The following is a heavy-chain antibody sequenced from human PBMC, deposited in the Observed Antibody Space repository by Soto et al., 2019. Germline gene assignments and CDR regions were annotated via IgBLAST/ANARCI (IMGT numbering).Heavy chain of an antibody. CDR2: MNPNSGNT. J-gene: IGHJ4*02. D-gene: IGHD4-4*01. V-gene: IGHV1-8*01. Sequence: QVQLVQSGAEVKKPGASVKVSCKASGYTFTSYDINWVRQATGQGLEWMGWMNPNSGNTGYAQKFQGRVTMTRNTAISTGYMGLRSLRSEAKAVYYCARGRRGPGKTTVIPRYYFYYWGQGTLVTVSS. CDR1: GYTFTSYD. CDR3: ARGRRGPGKTTVIPRYYFYY.